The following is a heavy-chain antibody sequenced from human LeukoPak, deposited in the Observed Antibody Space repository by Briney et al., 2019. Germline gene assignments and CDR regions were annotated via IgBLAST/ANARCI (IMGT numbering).Heavy chain of an antibody. Sequence: GGSLRLSCAASGFTVSSNYMSWVRQPAGKGLEWVSVLYSGGATFYADSVKGRFTISRDTSKNTLYLQMNDLRADDTAVYYCTKLKGWYGEGFFDYWGQGTLVTVPS. J-gene: IGHJ4*02. CDR1: GFTVSSNY. CDR3: TKLKGWYGEGFFDY. V-gene: IGHV3-53*01. CDR2: LYSGGAT. D-gene: IGHD6-19*01.